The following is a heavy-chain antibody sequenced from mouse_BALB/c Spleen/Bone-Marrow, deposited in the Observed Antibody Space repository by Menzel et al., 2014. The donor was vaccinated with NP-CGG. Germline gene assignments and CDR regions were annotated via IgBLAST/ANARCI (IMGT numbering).Heavy chain of an antibody. Sequence: SGPELVKPGASVKMSCKASGYTFTSYVMHWVKQKPGQGLEWIGYINPYNDGTKYNEKFKGKATLTSDKSSSTAYMEPSTLPCETSAVFSGERRAARSLYYAMDYGGKGTSVPVP. J-gene: IGHJ4*01. CDR1: GYTFTSYV. CDR2: INPYNDGT. CDR3: ERRAARSLYYAMDY. V-gene: IGHV1-14*01. D-gene: IGHD6-2*01.